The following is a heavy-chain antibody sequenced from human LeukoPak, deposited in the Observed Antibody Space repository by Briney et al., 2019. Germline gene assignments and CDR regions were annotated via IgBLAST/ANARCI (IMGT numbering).Heavy chain of an antibody. D-gene: IGHD4-17*01. V-gene: IGHV3-9*01. Sequence: PGGSLRLSCAASGFTFDDYAMHWVRQVPGKGLEWVSSISWNSDSKDYGDSVKGRFTISRDNAKNSLYLQMNSLRAEDAAVYYCAKDPNGDYIGTFDIWGQGTMVTVSS. CDR3: AKDPNGDYIGTFDI. CDR1: GFTFDDYA. J-gene: IGHJ3*02. CDR2: ISWNSDSK.